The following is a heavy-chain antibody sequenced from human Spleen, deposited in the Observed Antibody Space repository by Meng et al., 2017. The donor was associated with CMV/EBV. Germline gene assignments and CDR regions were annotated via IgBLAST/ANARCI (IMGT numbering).Heavy chain of an antibody. D-gene: IGHD2/OR15-2a*01. CDR2: IYYSGST. V-gene: IGHV4-59*12. Sequence: SETLSLTCTVSGGSISRYFWSWIRQPPGRGLEWIGYIYYSGSTNYNPSLKSRVTISVDTSKNQFSLKLSSVTAADTAIYYCARDRGDFLRYSYYFDPWGPGTLVTVSS. CDR3: ARDRGDFLRYSYYFDP. J-gene: IGHJ5*02. CDR1: GGSISRYF.